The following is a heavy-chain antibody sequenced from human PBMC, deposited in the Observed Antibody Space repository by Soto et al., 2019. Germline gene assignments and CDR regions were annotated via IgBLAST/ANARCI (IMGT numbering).Heavy chain of an antibody. CDR2: IYSTGST. CDR3: TRGTPRVQWFDP. V-gene: IGHV4-61*01. CDR1: GGAVSSGTYY. Sequence: SETLSLTCTVSGGAVSSGTYYWSWIRQPPGKGLEWIGHIYSTGSTNYNPSLKSRVTMSLDTSRNQFSLKLSSVTAADTAVYYCTRGTPRVQWFDPWGLGNLVTVSS. J-gene: IGHJ5*02.